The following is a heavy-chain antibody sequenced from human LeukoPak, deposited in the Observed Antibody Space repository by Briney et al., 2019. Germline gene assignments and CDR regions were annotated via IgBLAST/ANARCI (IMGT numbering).Heavy chain of an antibody. CDR2: ISSSGGNI. CDR3: ARRRDYFDY. CDR1: GFDLSAYY. J-gene: IGHJ4*02. Sequence: AGGSLRLSCVVSGFDLSAYYMSWLRQAPGKGLEWISYISSSGGNIYFADAVKGRFTMSTDNARGSLYLQMNSLRADDTAIYYCARRRDYFDYWGQGTLVTVSS. V-gene: IGHV3-11*01.